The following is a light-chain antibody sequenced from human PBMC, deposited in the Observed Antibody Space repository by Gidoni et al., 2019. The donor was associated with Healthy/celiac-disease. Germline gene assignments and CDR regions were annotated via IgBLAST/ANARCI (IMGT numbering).Light chain of an antibody. CDR3: QQRSNWPPIFT. CDR1: QSVSSY. Sequence: EIVLTPSPGTLSLSPGERATLSCRARQSVSSYLALYQQKPGQAPRLLIYDASTRATGIPARFSGSGSGTDFTLTISSLEPEDFAVYYCQQRSNWPPIFTFGPGTKVDIK. J-gene: IGKJ3*01. CDR2: DAS. V-gene: IGKV3-11*01.